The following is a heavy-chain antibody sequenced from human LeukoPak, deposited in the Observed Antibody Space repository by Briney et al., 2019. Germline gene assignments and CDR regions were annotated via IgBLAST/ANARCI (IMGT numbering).Heavy chain of an antibody. V-gene: IGHV3-53*01. J-gene: IGHJ6*03. D-gene: IGHD5-18*01. Sequence: GGSLRLSCAASGFTSRFSFSDYYMSWIRQAPGKGLEWVSVIYSGGSTYYADSVKGRFTISRDNSKNTLYLQMNSLRAEDTAVYYCAGGTAMVSLYYMDVWGKGTTVTVSS. CDR1: GFTSRFSFSDYY. CDR2: IYSGGST. CDR3: AGGTAMVSLYYMDV.